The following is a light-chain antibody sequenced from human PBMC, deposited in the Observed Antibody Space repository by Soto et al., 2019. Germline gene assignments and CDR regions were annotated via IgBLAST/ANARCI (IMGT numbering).Light chain of an antibody. V-gene: IGLV2-14*01. CDR3: SSKRSDTPVV. CDR1: SSDVGGYNY. J-gene: IGLJ1*01. CDR2: EVS. Sequence: QSVLTQPASVSGSPGQSISISCTGTSSDVGGYNYVSWYQQHPGKAPKLTIYEVSNLPSGVSNRFSGSKSGNTASLTISGLQAEDEADYYFSSKRSDTPVVFGTGTKLTVL.